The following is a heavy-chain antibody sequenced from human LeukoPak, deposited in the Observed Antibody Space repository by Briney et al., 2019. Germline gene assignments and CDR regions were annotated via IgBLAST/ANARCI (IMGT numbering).Heavy chain of an antibody. Sequence: PGGSLRLSCAASGFSFSSYSMNWVRQAPGKGLEWVSYISSSGSTIYYADSVKGRFTISRDNAKNTVYLHMNSLRAEDTAVYYCAREGITVAGTEFDYWGQGTLVTVSS. D-gene: IGHD6-19*01. CDR2: ISSSGSTI. J-gene: IGHJ4*02. CDR3: AREGITVAGTEFDY. CDR1: GFSFSSYS. V-gene: IGHV3-48*04.